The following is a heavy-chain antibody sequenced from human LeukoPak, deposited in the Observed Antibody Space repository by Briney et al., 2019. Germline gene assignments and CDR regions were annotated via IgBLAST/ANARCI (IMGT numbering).Heavy chain of an antibody. CDR1: GFTFSSYW. J-gene: IGHJ4*02. D-gene: IGHD3-10*01. V-gene: IGHV3-74*01. CDR2: INSDRSST. Sequence: GGSLRLSCAASGFTFSSYWMHWVRQAPGKGLVWVSRINSDRSSTSYADSVKGRFTISRDNAKNTLYVQMNSLRAEDTAVYYCARGPYGSATDYWGQGTLVTVSS. CDR3: ARGPYGSATDY.